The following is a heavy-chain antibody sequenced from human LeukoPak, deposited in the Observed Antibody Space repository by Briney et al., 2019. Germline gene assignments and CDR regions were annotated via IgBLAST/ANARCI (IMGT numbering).Heavy chain of an antibody. Sequence: PGRSLRLSCTASGFTFGDYAMSWVRQAPGKGLEWVGFIRSKAYGGTTEYAASVKGRFTISRDDSKSIAYLQMNSLKTEDTAVYYCTRTRCSGGSCYFDYRGQGTLVTVSS. CDR3: TRTRCSGGSCYFDY. CDR2: IRSKAYGGTT. V-gene: IGHV3-49*04. D-gene: IGHD2-15*01. J-gene: IGHJ4*02. CDR1: GFTFGDYA.